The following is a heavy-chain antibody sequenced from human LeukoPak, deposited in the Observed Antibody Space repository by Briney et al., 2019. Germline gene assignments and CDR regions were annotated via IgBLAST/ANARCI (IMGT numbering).Heavy chain of an antibody. D-gene: IGHD2-15*01. V-gene: IGHV3-23*01. Sequence: GGSLRLSCAASGFTFSSYAMSWVRQAPEKGLEWVSAISGSGGSTYYADSVKGRFTISRDNSKNTLYLQMNSLRAEDTAVYYCAKGRALEVVAAFNYWGQGTVVTVSS. J-gene: IGHJ4*02. CDR1: GFTFSSYA. CDR2: ISGSGGST. CDR3: AKGRALEVVAAFNY.